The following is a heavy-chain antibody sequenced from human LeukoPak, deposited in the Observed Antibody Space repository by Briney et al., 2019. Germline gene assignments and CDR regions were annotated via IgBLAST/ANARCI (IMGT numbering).Heavy chain of an antibody. CDR1: GFTFSSYG. CDR3: ARDRMVATWGPFDY. J-gene: IGHJ4*02. D-gene: IGHD5-12*01. V-gene: IGHV3-30*03. Sequence: GGSLRLSCAASGFTFSSYGMHWVRQAPGKGLEWVAVISDDGSNKYYVDCMKGRFTISRDNSKNTLYLQMNSLRAEDTAVYYCARDRMVATWGPFDYWGQGTLVTVSS. CDR2: ISDDGSNK.